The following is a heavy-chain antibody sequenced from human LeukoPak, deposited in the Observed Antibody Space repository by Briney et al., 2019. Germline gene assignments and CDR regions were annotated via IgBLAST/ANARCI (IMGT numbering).Heavy chain of an antibody. V-gene: IGHV1-46*01. D-gene: IGHD3-9*01. J-gene: IGHJ2*01. CDR1: GYTFTSYY. CDR2: INPSGGST. CDR3: ARSIRLRWYFDL. Sequence: ASVKVSCKASGYTFTSYYMHWVRHAPGQGLEWMGIINPSGGSTSYAQKFQGRVTMTRDMSTSTVYMELSSLRSEDTAVYYCARSIRLRWYFDLWGRGTLVTVSS.